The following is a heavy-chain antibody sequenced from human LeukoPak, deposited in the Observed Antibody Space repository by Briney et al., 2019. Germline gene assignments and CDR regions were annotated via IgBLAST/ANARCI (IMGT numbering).Heavy chain of an antibody. V-gene: IGHV3-23*01. D-gene: IGHD3-10*02. Sequence: GGSLRLSCAASEFTFSSYAMSWVRQAPGKGLEWVSAISGSGGSTYYADSVKGRFTISRDNSKNTLYLQMNSLRAEDTAVYYCAKAVTMWQLTGNWFDPWGQGTLVTVSS. J-gene: IGHJ5*02. CDR1: EFTFSSYA. CDR3: AKAVTMWQLTGNWFDP. CDR2: ISGSGGST.